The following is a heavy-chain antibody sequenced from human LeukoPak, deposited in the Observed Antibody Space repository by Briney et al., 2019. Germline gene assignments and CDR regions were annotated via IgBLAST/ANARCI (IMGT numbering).Heavy chain of an antibody. V-gene: IGHV1-8*01. Sequence: ASVKVSCKASGYTFTSYDINWVRQATGQGLEWMGWANPNSGNTGYAQKFQGRVTMTRNTSISTAYMELSSLRSEDTAVYYCARKLNDFWSGYLHPTYYYYGMDVWGQGTTVTVSS. CDR1: GYTFTSYD. J-gene: IGHJ6*02. CDR3: ARKLNDFWSGYLHPTYYYYGMDV. D-gene: IGHD3-3*01. CDR2: ANPNSGNT.